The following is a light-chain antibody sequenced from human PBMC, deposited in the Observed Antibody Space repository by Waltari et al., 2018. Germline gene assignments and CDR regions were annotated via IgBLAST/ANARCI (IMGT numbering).Light chain of an antibody. Sequence: EMVMTQSPATLSLSPGERATLSCRASQTVSSNLAWYQQKPGQAPRLLIYGASTRATGIPARFSGSGSGTDFTLTISSLQSEDFAVYYCQQYNNWPFTFGQGTRLEIK. V-gene: IGKV3-15*01. CDR1: QTVSSN. CDR2: GAS. J-gene: IGKJ5*01. CDR3: QQYNNWPFT.